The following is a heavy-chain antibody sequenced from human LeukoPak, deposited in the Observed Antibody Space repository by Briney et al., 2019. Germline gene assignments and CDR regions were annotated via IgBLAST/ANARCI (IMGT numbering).Heavy chain of an antibody. J-gene: IGHJ5*02. CDR3: ARAASGWFDP. CDR1: GGSISSYY. Sequence: SETLSLTCTVSGGSISSYYWSWIRQPPGKGLEWIGYIYYSGSTNYNPSLKSRVTISVDTSKNQFSLKLSSVTAADTAVYYCARAASGWFDPWGQGTLVTVSS. CDR2: IYYSGST. V-gene: IGHV4-59*01.